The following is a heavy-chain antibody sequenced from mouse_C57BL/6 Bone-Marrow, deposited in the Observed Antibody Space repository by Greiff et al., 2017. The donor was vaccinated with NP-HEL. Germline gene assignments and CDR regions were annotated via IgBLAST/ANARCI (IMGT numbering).Heavy chain of an antibody. CDR3: ARQAFDY. V-gene: IGHV1-59*01. J-gene: IGHJ2*01. CDR1: GYTFTSYW. Sequence: QVQLQQPGAELVRPGTSVKLSCKASGYTFTSYWMHWVKQRPGQGLEWIGVIDPSDSYTNYNQKFKGKATVTVDTSSSTAYMQLSSLTSEDSAVYYCARQAFDYWGQGTTLTVSS. D-gene: IGHD3-2*02. CDR2: IDPSDSYT.